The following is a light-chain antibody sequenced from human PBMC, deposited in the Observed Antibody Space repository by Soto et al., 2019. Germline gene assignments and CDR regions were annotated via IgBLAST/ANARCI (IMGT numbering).Light chain of an antibody. CDR2: EVS. CDR1: SSDVGTYNF. Sequence: QSVLTQPASVSGSPGQSITISCTGTSSDVGTYNFVSWYQQHPGKAPKLMIYEVSSRPSGVSNRFSGSKSGNTASLTISGLQAEDEADYYCSSYSGTSTPWVFGGGTKVTVL. CDR3: SSYSGTSTPWV. J-gene: IGLJ3*02. V-gene: IGLV2-14*01.